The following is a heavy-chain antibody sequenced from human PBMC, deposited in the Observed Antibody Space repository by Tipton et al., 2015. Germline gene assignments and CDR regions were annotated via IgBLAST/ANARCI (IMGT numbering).Heavy chain of an antibody. D-gene: IGHD4-23*01. CDR2: IYYSGST. Sequence: TLSLTCTVSGGSISSYYWSWIRQPPGKGLEWIGYIYYSGSTNYNPSLKSRVTISVDTSKTQFSLKMSFVTASDTAVYYCARARGRHGGLFDSWGQGILVTVSS. V-gene: IGHV4-59*01. CDR1: GGSISSYY. J-gene: IGHJ4*02. CDR3: ARARGRHGGLFDS.